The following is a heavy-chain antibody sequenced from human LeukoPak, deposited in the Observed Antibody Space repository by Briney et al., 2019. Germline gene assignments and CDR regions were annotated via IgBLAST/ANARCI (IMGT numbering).Heavy chain of an antibody. CDR2: ISSSSSTI. CDR1: GFTFRSYS. D-gene: IGHD2-2*01. V-gene: IGHV3-48*01. Sequence: GGSLRLSCAASGFTFRSYSMNWVRQAPGKGLEGVSYISSSSSTIYYADSVKGRFTISRDNAKNSLYLQMDSLRAEDTAVYYCARTPLGYCSSTSCYDGYYYMDVWGKGTTVTVSS. CDR3: ARTPLGYCSSTSCYDGYYYMDV. J-gene: IGHJ6*03.